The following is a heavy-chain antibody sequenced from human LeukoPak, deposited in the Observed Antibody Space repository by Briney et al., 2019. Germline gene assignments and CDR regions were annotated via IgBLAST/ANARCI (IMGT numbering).Heavy chain of an antibody. CDR3: ARGRTPTTGDY. D-gene: IGHD1-26*01. CDR1: GDPISSYY. CDR2: IYASGST. J-gene: IGHJ4*02. V-gene: IGHV4-4*07. Sequence: SETLSLTCTVSGDPISSYYWSWIRQPAGKGLEWLGRIYASGSTNYNPSLKSRVTMSVDTSKNQFSLKLSSVTAADTAVYYCARGRTPTTGDYWGQGTLVTVSS.